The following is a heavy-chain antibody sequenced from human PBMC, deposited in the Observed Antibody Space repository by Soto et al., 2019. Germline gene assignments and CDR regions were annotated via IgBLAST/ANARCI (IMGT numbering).Heavy chain of an antibody. D-gene: IGHD3-3*01. Sequence: SETLSLTCTVSGGSISSGDSYWSWIRQPPGKGLEWIGYIYYNGSTSYNPSPKSRVAISVDTSKNQFSLKLSSVTAADTAVYYCARDNYDYDLYYFDYWGQGTLVTVSS. CDR2: IYYNGST. V-gene: IGHV4-30-4*01. CDR3: ARDNYDYDLYYFDY. CDR1: GGSISSGDSY. J-gene: IGHJ4*02.